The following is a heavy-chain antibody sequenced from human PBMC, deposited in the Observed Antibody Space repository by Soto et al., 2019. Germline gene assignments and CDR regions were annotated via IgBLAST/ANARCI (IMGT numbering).Heavy chain of an antibody. CDR1: GYSFTNYW. Sequence: PGESLKISCKGSGYSFTNYWISWVRQMPGKGLEWMGRIDPSDSYTNYSPSFQGHLTISADMSISTAYLQWSSLEASDTAMYYCARHDSSGYYYADGFDWGQGTLVTVSS. D-gene: IGHD3-22*01. V-gene: IGHV5-10-1*01. CDR3: ARHDSSGYYYADGFD. J-gene: IGHJ4*02. CDR2: IDPSDSYT.